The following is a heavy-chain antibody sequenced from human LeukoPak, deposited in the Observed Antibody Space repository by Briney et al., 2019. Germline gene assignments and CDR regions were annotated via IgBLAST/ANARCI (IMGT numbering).Heavy chain of an antibody. V-gene: IGHV3-53*01. CDR1: EFTVSSNY. CDR2: IYSGGST. CDR3: ASAISYDSYFDY. D-gene: IGHD3-22*01. Sequence: GGSLRLSCAASEFTVSSNYMSWVRQAPGKGLEWVSVIYSGGSTYYADSVKGRFTISRDNSKNTLYLQMNSLRAEDTAVYYCASAISYDSYFDYWGQGTLVTVSS. J-gene: IGHJ4*02.